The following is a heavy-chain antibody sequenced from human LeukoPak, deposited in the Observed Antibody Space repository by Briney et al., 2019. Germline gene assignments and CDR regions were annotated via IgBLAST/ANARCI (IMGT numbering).Heavy chain of an antibody. J-gene: IGHJ4*02. CDR1: GFTFSSYA. V-gene: IGHV3-30-3*01. CDR3: AREDCSTASCYTFDY. D-gene: IGHD2-2*02. Sequence: TGGSLRFYCAASGFTFSSYAMHWLRQAPGKGLEWVAVVSYDGSNKYYADSVKGRFTISRDNSKNTLYLQMNSLRGEDTAVYYCAREDCSTASCYTFDYWGQGTLVTVSS. CDR2: VSYDGSNK.